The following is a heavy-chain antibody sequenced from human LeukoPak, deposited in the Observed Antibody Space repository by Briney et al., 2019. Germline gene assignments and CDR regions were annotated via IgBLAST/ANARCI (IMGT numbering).Heavy chain of an antibody. V-gene: IGHV3-30*18. D-gene: IGHD6-19*01. Sequence: PGGSLRLSCAASGFTFSSYGMHWVRQAPGKGLEWVAVISYDGSNKYYADSVKGRFTISRDNSKNTLYLQMNSLRAEDTAVYYCAKDLGSRQWLADYWGQGTLVTVSS. CDR1: GFTFSSYG. CDR2: ISYDGSNK. CDR3: AKDLGSRQWLADY. J-gene: IGHJ4*02.